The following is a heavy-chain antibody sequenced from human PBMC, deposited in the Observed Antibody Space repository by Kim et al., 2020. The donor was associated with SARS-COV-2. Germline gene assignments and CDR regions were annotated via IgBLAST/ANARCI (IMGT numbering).Heavy chain of an antibody. CDR1: GFTFSSYA. V-gene: IGHV3-30*04. CDR2: ISYDGSNK. CDR3: ARGDRFLEWSSGDYGMDV. D-gene: IGHD3-3*01. J-gene: IGHJ6*02. Sequence: GGSLRLSCAASGFTFSSYAMHWVRQAPGKGLEWVAVISYDGSNKYYVDSVKGRFTISRDNSKNTLYLQMNSLRAEDTAVYYCARGDRFLEWSSGDYGMDVWGQGTTVTVSS.